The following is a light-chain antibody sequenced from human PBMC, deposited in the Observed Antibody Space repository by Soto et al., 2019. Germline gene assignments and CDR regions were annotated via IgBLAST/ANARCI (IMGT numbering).Light chain of an antibody. Sequence: DIQMTQSPSSLSASVEDRVTITCRASQNIKMYLSWYQQKPGKAPNLLITAASRRQSGVPARFSGSGSGTDYTLTITSLQPEDFAIYHCQQSYSDPRTLGQGTKVDIK. J-gene: IGKJ1*01. CDR2: AAS. CDR1: QNIKMY. V-gene: IGKV1-39*01. CDR3: QQSYSDPRT.